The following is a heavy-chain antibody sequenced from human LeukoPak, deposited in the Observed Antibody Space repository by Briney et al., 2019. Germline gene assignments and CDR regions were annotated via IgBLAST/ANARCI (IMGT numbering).Heavy chain of an antibody. CDR1: GFTFSSYW. D-gene: IGHD6-13*01. CDR2: INSDGSST. V-gene: IGHV3-74*01. CDR3: ARPRGGIAAAGSGFDP. Sequence: PGGSLRLSCAASGFTFSSYWMHWVRQAPGKGLVWVSRINSDGSSTSYADSVKGRFTISRDNAKNTLYLQMNSLRAEDTAVYYCARPRGGIAAAGSGFDPWGQGTLVTVSS. J-gene: IGHJ5*02.